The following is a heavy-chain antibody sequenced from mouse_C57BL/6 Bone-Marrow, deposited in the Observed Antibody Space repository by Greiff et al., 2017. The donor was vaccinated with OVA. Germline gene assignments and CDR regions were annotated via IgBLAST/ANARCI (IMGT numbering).Heavy chain of an antibody. V-gene: IGHV7-1*01. CDR2: SRNKANDYTT. D-gene: IGHD1-1*01. J-gene: IGHJ1*03. Sequence: EVNLVESGGGLVQSGRSLRLSCATSGFTFSDFYMEWVRQAPGKGLEWIAASRNKANDYTTEYSASVKGRFIVSRDTSQSILYLQMNALRAEDTAIYYCARDAPYYGSSHWYFDVWGTGTTVTVSS. CDR3: ARDAPYYGSSHWYFDV. CDR1: GFTFSDFY.